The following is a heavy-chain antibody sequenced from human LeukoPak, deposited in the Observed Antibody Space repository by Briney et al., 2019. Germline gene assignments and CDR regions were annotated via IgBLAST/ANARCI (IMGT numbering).Heavy chain of an antibody. CDR1: GGSISSYY. Sequence: SETLSLTCTVSGGSISSYYWSWIRQPAGKGLEWIGRIYTSGSTNYNPSLKSRVTISVDTSKNQFSLKLSSVTAADTAVYYCARTVTMVRGVTDGGFDYWGQGTLVTVSS. V-gene: IGHV4-4*07. D-gene: IGHD3-10*01. CDR2: IYTSGST. CDR3: ARTVTMVRGVTDGGFDY. J-gene: IGHJ4*02.